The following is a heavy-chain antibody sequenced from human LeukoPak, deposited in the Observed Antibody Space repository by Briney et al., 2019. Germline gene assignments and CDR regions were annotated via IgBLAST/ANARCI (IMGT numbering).Heavy chain of an antibody. CDR3: ARRRRYYYDSSGYY. D-gene: IGHD3-22*01. V-gene: IGHV4-34*01. CDR2: INHSGST. Sequence: SETLSLTCAVYGGSFSGYYWSWIRQPPGKGLEWIGEINHSGSTNYNPSLKSRVTISVDTSKNQFSLKLSSVTAADTAVYYCARRRRYYYDSSGYYWGQGTLVTVSS. J-gene: IGHJ4*02. CDR1: GGSFSGYY.